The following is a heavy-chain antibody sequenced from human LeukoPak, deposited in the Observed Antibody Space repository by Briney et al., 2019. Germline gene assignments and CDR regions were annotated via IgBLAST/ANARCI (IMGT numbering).Heavy chain of an antibody. D-gene: IGHD4-17*01. J-gene: IGHJ6*02. CDR3: ARGNYGGYYYNYGLDV. CDR1: GGSISSGGHY. V-gene: IGHV4-31*03. CDR2: IYYGGTT. Sequence: PSETLSLTCTVSGGSISSGGHYWSWIRQHPGKGLEWIAYIYYGGTTYYNPSLKSRVTMSVDTSKNQFSLKLTSVTAADTAVYYCARGNYGGYYYNYGLDVWGQGTTVTVSS.